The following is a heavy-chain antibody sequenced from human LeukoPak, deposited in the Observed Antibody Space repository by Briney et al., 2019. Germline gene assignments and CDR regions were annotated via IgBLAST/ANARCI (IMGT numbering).Heavy chain of an antibody. V-gene: IGHV4-59*01. J-gene: IGHJ3*02. D-gene: IGHD4-17*01. CDR3: ANIFYGDYRVGAFDI. Sequence: SGTLSLTCTVSGGSISSYYWSWIRQPPGKGLEWIGYINYSVSTNYNPSLKSRVTISVDTSKNQFSLKLSSVTAADTAVYYCANIFYGDYRVGAFDIWGQGTMVTVSS. CDR1: GGSISSYY. CDR2: INYSVST.